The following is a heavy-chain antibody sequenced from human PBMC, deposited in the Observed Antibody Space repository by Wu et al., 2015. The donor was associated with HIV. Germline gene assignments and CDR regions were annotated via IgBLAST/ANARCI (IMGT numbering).Heavy chain of an antibody. CDR2: IIPIYGTA. Sequence: QVQLVQSGSEVKKPGSSVKVSCKASGGTFSTYAISWVRQAPGQGLEWMGGIIPIYGTANYAQKFQGRVTITADESTKKAYLELTSLTSEDTAVYYCARGQNGSDQWGQGTLVTVSS. CDR1: GGTFSTYA. V-gene: IGHV1-69*12. J-gene: IGHJ4*02. CDR3: ARGQNGSDQ. D-gene: IGHD6-25*01.